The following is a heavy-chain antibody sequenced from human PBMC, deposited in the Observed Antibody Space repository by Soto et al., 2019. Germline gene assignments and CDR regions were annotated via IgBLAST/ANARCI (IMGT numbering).Heavy chain of an antibody. CDR2: INHSGST. J-gene: IGHJ4*02. CDR1: GGSFSGYY. V-gene: IGHV4-34*01. CDR3: ARVVRLEWLLYQYYFDY. Sequence: SETLSLTCAVYGGSFSGYYWSWIRQPPGKGLEWIGEINHSGSTNYNPSLKSRVTISVDTSKNQFSLKLSSVTAADTAVYYCARVVRLEWLLYQYYFDYWGQGTLVTVSS. D-gene: IGHD3-3*01.